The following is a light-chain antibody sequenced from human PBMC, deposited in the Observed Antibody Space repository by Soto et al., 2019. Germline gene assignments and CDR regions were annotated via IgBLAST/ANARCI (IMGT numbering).Light chain of an antibody. CDR2: AAS. J-gene: IGKJ1*01. CDR1: QSISNH. CDR3: QQSYSRPPT. V-gene: IGKV1-39*01. Sequence: NQMTQSPSSLSASVEDRVSITCRASQSISNHLNWYQQKPGKAPKLLIFAASSLQSGVPSRFSGSRSGPDFTLTISSLQPEDFATYYCQQSYSRPPTFGQGTNVDIK.